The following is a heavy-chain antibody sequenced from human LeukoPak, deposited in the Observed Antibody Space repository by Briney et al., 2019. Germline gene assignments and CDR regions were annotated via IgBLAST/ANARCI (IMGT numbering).Heavy chain of an antibody. J-gene: IGHJ4*02. CDR3: ARASVEHSIVAGDYFDY. CDR2: ISQSAIA. CDR1: GYSINKAHY. D-gene: IGHD1/OR15-1a*01. V-gene: IGHV4-38-2*01. Sequence: SETLSLTCAVSGYSINKAHYWAWIRQPPGKGLEWIGNISQSAIASYNPSLKSRVTISLDTSNNHFSLDLRSVTAADTAVYFCARASVEHSIVAGDYFDYWGQGTLVTVSS.